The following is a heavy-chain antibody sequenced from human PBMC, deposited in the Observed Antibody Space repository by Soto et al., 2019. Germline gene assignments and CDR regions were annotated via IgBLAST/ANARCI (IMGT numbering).Heavy chain of an antibody. Sequence: QVQLVQSGAEVKKPGSSVKVSCKTSRDTFNKYAFNWVRQAPGQGLEWMGWIIPIFSSRNYAEKFRGRVTITADDSTSTAYMELRSLRFEDTAVYYCARGETDLGVWGQGTTVTVSS. CDR3: ARGETDLGV. CDR1: RDTFNKYA. D-gene: IGHD2-21*02. CDR2: IIPIFSSR. V-gene: IGHV1-69*01. J-gene: IGHJ6*02.